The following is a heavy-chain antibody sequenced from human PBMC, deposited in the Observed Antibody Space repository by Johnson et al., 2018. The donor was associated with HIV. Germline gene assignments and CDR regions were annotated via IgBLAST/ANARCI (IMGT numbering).Heavy chain of an antibody. V-gene: IGHV3-33*06. J-gene: IGHJ3*02. Sequence: QVQLVESGGGVVQPGRSLRLSCAASGFTFSTYGMHWVRQAPGKGLEWVAVIWYDGSNKYYADSVKGRFTISRDNSKNTLYLQMNSLRAEDTAVYYCAKVRWELSSIGAFDIWGKGTMVTVSS. CDR2: IWYDGSNK. D-gene: IGHD1-26*01. CDR3: AKVRWELSSIGAFDI. CDR1: GFTFSTYG.